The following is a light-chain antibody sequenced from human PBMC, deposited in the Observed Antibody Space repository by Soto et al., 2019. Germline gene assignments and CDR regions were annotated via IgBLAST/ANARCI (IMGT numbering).Light chain of an antibody. V-gene: IGLV2-23*02. J-gene: IGLJ2*01. Sequence: QSALTQPASVSGSPGQSITISCTGTSGDVGSYNLVSWYQQHPGKAPKLMIYEVSKRPSGVSNRFSGSKSGNTASLTISGLQAEDEADYYCCSYAGSSTEVFGGGTKLTVL. CDR1: SGDVGSYNL. CDR2: EVS. CDR3: CSYAGSSTEV.